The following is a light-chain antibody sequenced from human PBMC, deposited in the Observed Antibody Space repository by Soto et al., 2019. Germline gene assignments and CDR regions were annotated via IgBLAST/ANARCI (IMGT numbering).Light chain of an antibody. Sequence: QSALTQPASVSGSPGQSITISCTGTSSDVGGYNYVSWYQQRPGKAPKLTIYEVSNRPSGVSNRFSGSKSGNTASLTISGLQAEDEADYYCSSYTITSTWVFAGGTKLTVL. J-gene: IGLJ3*02. CDR2: EVS. V-gene: IGLV2-14*01. CDR1: SSDVGGYNY. CDR3: SSYTITSTWV.